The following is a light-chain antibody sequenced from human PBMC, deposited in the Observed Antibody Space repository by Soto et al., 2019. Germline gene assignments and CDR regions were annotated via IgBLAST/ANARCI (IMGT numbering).Light chain of an antibody. CDR2: SSA. CDR3: QQYNNLPPT. J-gene: IGKJ1*01. V-gene: IGKV3-15*01. CDR1: QRISTN. Sequence: DIEMTQSQPILSVSPGEGATLSCRASQRISTNLAWYQHIPGQAPGLLIVSSASRPTDVPARFSGSGSGTDFTITISSLPSEDSAFYYCQQYNNLPPTFGQGTKVEVK.